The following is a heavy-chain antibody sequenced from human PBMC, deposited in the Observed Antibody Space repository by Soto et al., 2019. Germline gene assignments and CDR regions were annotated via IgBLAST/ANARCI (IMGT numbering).Heavy chain of an antibody. Sequence: DVQLLESGGGLVQPGGSLRLSCAASGFSFSKYAMIWVRQAPGKGQEWVSGITGSGGRIEYAASVKGRFTISRDNSKNTVYLQMNSLRAEDTAMYYCAKDAVYGDGLWLVADWGQGTLVTVS. J-gene: IGHJ4*02. CDR3: AKDAVYGDGLWLVAD. V-gene: IGHV3-23*01. CDR1: GFSFSKYA. CDR2: ITGSGGRI. D-gene: IGHD2-21*02.